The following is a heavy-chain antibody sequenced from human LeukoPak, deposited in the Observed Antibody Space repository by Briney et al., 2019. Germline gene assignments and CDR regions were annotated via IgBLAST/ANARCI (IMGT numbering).Heavy chain of an antibody. D-gene: IGHD3-16*02. V-gene: IGHV3-23*01. Sequence: GGSLRLSCAASGFTFNSFAMNWVRQAPGKGLDWVSRISGSDGTSHYADFVKGRFTISRYNSKNTLYLQMNSLRAEDTAAYYCAKSLGVGGYTRYKGFDQWGQGTLVVVSS. CDR3: AKSLGVGGYTRYKGFDQ. J-gene: IGHJ4*02. CDR2: ISGSDGTS. CDR1: GFTFNSFA.